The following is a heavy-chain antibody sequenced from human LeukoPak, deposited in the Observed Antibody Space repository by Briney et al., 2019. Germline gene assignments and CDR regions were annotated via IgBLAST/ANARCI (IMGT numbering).Heavy chain of an antibody. V-gene: IGHV5-51*01. CDR2: IYPGDSDN. Sequence: GAPLKISCKGSGSSFTSYWIGGVRQLPGKGLEGRGIIYPGDSDNRYSPSFQGQVTISADKSISTAYLQWSSLKASDTAMYYCARQSLAARPRPYYFDCWGQGTLVTVSS. CDR1: GSSFTSYW. J-gene: IGHJ4*02. D-gene: IGHD6-6*01. CDR3: ARQSLAARPRPYYFDC.